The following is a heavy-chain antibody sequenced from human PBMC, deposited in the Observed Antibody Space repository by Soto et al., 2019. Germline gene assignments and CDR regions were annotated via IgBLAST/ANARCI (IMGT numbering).Heavy chain of an antibody. CDR2: ISYDGSYK. Sequence: QVQLVKSGGGVVQPGRSLTLSCVASGFTFSTHGMHWVRQAPGKGLEWVALISYDGSYKYYADSVKGRFTISRDNSKNTMYLQMNSLRAEEMAVYYCAKDLGTVSKVYGMDVWGQGTTVTVSS. CDR1: GFTFSTHG. CDR3: AKDLGTVSKVYGMDV. V-gene: IGHV3-30*18. J-gene: IGHJ6*02. D-gene: IGHD4-17*01.